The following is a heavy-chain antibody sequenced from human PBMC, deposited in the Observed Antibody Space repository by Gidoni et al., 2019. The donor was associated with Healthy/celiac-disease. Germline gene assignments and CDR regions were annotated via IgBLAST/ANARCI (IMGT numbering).Heavy chain of an antibody. CDR2: MNPNSGNT. V-gene: IGHV1-8*01. CDR3: ARRQAGWLRFRGGWFDP. CDR1: GYTFTSYD. J-gene: IGHJ5*02. D-gene: IGHD5-12*01. Sequence: QVQLVQSGAEVKKPGASVKVSCKASGYTFTSYDINWVRQATGQGLEWMGWMNPNSGNTGYAQKFQGRVTMTRNTSISTAYMELSSLRSEDTAVYYCARRQAGWLRFRGGWFDPWGQGTLVTVSS.